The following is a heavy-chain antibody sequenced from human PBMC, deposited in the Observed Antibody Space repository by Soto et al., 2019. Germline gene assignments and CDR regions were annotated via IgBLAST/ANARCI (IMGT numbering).Heavy chain of an antibody. CDR3: ASRDGQWLVKFDY. D-gene: IGHD6-19*01. CDR1: SGSISISNW. V-gene: IGHV4-4*02. CDR2: IYYSGST. J-gene: IGHJ4*02. Sequence: QVQLQESGPGLVKPSGTLSLTCAVSSGSISISNWWSWVRQPPGKGLEWIGEIYYSGSTNYNPSLKSRVTISVDKSKNQFSLTLSSVTAADTAVYYCASRDGQWLVKFDYWGQGTLVTVSS.